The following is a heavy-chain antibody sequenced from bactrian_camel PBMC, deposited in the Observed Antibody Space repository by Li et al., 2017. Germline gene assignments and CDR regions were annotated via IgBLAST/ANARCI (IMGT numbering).Heavy chain of an antibody. J-gene: IGHJ4*01. Sequence: DVQLVESGGGLAQPGGSLRLSCVASRFRFSNIAMSWVRQAPGKGLEWVASIAVDRVTTLYTRSVKGRFTISRDNTENTVYLQMNSLNSEDTALYYCATPIFSPASDSLPSYEAGYWGQGTQVTVS. CDR1: RFRFSNIA. V-gene: IGHV3S40*01. CDR3: ATPIFSPASDSLPSYEAGY. D-gene: IGHD2*01. CDR2: IAVDRVTT.